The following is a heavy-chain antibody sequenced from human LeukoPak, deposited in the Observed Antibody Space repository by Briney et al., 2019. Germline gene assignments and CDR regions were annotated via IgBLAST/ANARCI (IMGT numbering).Heavy chain of an antibody. J-gene: IGHJ4*02. V-gene: IGHV3-48*03. CDR2: ISSSGSTI. D-gene: IGHD3-22*01. Sequence: GGSLRLSCAASGFTFSSYEMNWVRQAPGKGLEWVSYISSSGSTIYYADSVKGRFTISRDNAKNSLYLQMNSLRAEDTAVYYCARNSYDSSGYYSRYYFDYWGQGTLVTVSS. CDR3: ARNSYDSSGYYSRYYFDY. CDR1: GFTFSSYE.